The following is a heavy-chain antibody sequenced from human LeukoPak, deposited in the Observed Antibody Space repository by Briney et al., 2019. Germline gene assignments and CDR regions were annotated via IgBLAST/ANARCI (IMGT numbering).Heavy chain of an antibody. J-gene: IGHJ6*02. CDR3: AKDRPRYFDWLLEDYYYYYGMDV. Sequence: GGSLRLSCAASGFTFSSYGMHWVRQAPGKGLEWVAVISYDGSNKYYADSVKGRFTISRDNSKNTLYLQMNSLRAEDTAVYYCAKDRPRYFDWLLEDYYYYYGMDVWGQGTTVTVSS. V-gene: IGHV3-30*18. D-gene: IGHD3-9*01. CDR2: ISYDGSNK. CDR1: GFTFSSYG.